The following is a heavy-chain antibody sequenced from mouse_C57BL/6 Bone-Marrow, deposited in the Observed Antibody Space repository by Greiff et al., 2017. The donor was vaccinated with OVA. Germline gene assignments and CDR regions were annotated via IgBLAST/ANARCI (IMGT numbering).Heavy chain of an antibody. CDR3: GYYGSSYYFDY. CDR2: IYPRSGNT. CDR1: GYTFTSYG. J-gene: IGHJ2*01. Sequence: QVQLKQSGAELARPGASVKLSCKASGYTFTSYGISWVKQRTGQGLEWIGEIYPRSGNTYYNEKFKGKATLTADKSSSTAYMELRSLTSEDSAVYFCGYYGSSYYFDYWGQGTTLTVSS. D-gene: IGHD1-1*01. V-gene: IGHV1-81*01.